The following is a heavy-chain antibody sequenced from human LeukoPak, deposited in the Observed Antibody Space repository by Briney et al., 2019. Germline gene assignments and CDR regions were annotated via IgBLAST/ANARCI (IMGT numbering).Heavy chain of an antibody. J-gene: IGHJ4*02. CDR3: ARVPSQYIVVVPAAIYYDY. CDR1: GYTFTSYG. Sequence: ASVKVSCKASGYTFTSYGISWVRQAPGQGLEWMGWISAYNGNTNYAQKFQGRVTMTRDTSISTAYMELSRLRSDDTAVYYCARVPSQYIVVVPAAIYYDYWGQGTLVTVSS. D-gene: IGHD2-2*01. CDR2: ISAYNGNT. V-gene: IGHV1-18*01.